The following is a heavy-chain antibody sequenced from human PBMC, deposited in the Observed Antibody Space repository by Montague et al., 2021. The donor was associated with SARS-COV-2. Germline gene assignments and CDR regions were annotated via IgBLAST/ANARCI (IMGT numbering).Heavy chain of an antibody. CDR2: ISQDGSEE. CDR3: ARVVSNGWTFDY. CDR1: GFTFSAYW. Sequence: SLRLSCAASGFTFSAYWMTWVRQAPGKGLEWVARISQDGSEENSVDSVKGRFTISRDNAKSSLYLQMNSLRAEGTAVFYCARVVSNGWTFDYWGQGTLVTVSS. D-gene: IGHD6-19*01. J-gene: IGHJ4*02. V-gene: IGHV3-7*03.